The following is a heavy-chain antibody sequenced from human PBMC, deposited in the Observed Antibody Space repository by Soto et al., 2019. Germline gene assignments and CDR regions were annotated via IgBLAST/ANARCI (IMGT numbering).Heavy chain of an antibody. CDR3: ARDHRLPTIYSQYYYYGMDV. J-gene: IGHJ6*02. V-gene: IGHV3-7*03. CDR1: GFTFSSYW. Sequence: EVQLVESGGGLVQPGGSLRLSCAASGFTFSSYWMSWVRQAPGKGLEWVANIKQDGSEKYYVDSVKGRFTISRDNAKNSLYLQMNSLRAEDTAVYYCARDHRLPTIYSQYYYYGMDVWGQGTTVTVSS. CDR2: IKQDGSEK. D-gene: IGHD5-18*01.